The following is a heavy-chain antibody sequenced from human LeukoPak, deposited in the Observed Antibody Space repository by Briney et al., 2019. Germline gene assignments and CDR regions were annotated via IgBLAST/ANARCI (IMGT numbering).Heavy chain of an antibody. J-gene: IGHJ5*02. CDR2: ISSNGGST. CDR1: GFTFSNYA. D-gene: IGHD6-13*01. V-gene: IGHV3-64D*06. CDR3: LKDRSGYSSSWYGRWNWFDP. Sequence: GGPLRLSCSASGFTFSNYATHWLRQAPGKGLEYVSAISSNGGSTYYADSVKGRFTISRDNSKNTLYLQMSSLRAEDTAVYYCLKDRSGYSSSWYGRWNWFDPWGQGTLVTVSS.